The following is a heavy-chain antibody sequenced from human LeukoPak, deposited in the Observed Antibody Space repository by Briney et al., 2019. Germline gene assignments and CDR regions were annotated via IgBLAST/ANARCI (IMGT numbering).Heavy chain of an antibody. CDR1: GGSISSGDYY. CDR2: IHYSGST. J-gene: IGHJ3*02. Sequence: SETLSLTCTVSGGSISSGDYYWSWIRQPPGKGLEWIGYIHYSGSTYYNPSLKSRVTISVDTSKNQFSLKLSSVTAADTAVYYCARVEFPYCSGGSCHHDAFDIWGQGTMVTVSS. D-gene: IGHD2-15*01. V-gene: IGHV4-30-4*01. CDR3: ARVEFPYCSGGSCHHDAFDI.